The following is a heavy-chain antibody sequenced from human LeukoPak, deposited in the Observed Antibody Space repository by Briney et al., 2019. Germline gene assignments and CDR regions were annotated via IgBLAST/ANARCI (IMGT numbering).Heavy chain of an antibody. J-gene: IGHJ4*02. CDR1: GFTFDDYA. D-gene: IGHD6-19*01. CDR3: AKDQYSSGWYFDY. V-gene: IGHV3-9*01. Sequence: GRSLRLSCAASGFTFDDYAMHWVRQAPGKGLEWVSGISWNSGSIGYADSVKGRFTISRDNSKNTLYLQMNSLRVEDTAIYYCAKDQYSSGWYFDYWGQGTLVTVSS. CDR2: ISWNSGSI.